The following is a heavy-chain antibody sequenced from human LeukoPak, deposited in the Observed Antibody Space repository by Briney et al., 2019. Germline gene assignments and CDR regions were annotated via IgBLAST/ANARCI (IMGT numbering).Heavy chain of an antibody. D-gene: IGHD2-21*02. CDR1: GFIFSSFA. Sequence: PGGSLRLSCAASGFIFSSFAIHWVRQSPGKGLEWVAVISYDGSNKYYTDSVKGRFTVSRDNSKSTLYLQMNSLRPEDTSVYYCATERAGVVTLQYWGQGTLVTVSS. J-gene: IGHJ4*02. CDR3: ATERAGVVTLQY. CDR2: ISYDGSNK. V-gene: IGHV3-30*04.